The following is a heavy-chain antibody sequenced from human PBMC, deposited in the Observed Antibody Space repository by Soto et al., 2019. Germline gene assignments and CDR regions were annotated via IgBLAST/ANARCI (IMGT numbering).Heavy chain of an antibody. CDR3: ARTERGYSGYALDY. Sequence: QVQLVQSGAEVKKPGSSVKVSCKASGGTFSSYTISWVRQAPGQGLEWMGRIIPILGIANYAQKFQGRVTITVDKSTSTAYMELSRLRSEDTAVYYCARTERGYSGYALDYWGQGTLVTVSS. V-gene: IGHV1-69*02. CDR2: IIPILGIA. CDR1: GGTFSSYT. J-gene: IGHJ4*02. D-gene: IGHD5-12*01.